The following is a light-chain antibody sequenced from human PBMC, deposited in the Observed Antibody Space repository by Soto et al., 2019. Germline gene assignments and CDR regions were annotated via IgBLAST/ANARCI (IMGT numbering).Light chain of an antibody. CDR3: CSSARRSTYV. CDR1: SSDVGSYNL. CDR2: EGS. V-gene: IGLV2-23*01. J-gene: IGLJ1*01. Sequence: QSVLTQPASVSRSPGQSITISCTGTSSDVGSYNLVSLYQQHPGKAPKVMLYEGSKRSSGVSNRLSGSKSGNTACLTICGLQAEAEAAYCCCSSARRSTYVFGTGTKVTAL.